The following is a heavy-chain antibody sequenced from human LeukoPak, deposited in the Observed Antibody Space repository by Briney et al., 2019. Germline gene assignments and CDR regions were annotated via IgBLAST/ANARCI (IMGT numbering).Heavy chain of an antibody. CDR3: ARGNFDSSSWYRTYDY. J-gene: IGHJ4*02. Sequence: QPGGSLRLSCAASGFTFSSYRMSWVRQAPGKGLEWVANIKQDGREKYYVDSVKGRFNNARDNAKNSLDLQMNSLRAEDTAVYYCARGNFDSSSWYRTYDYWGQGTLVTVSS. D-gene: IGHD6-13*01. CDR2: IKQDGREK. CDR1: GFTFSSYR. V-gene: IGHV3-7*01.